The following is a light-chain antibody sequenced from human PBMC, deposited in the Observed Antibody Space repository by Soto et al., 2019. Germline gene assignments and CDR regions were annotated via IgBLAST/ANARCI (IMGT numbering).Light chain of an antibody. Sequence: EIVMTQSPATLSVSPGERATLSCRASQSVSSNLAWYQQKPGQAPRLLIYAASTRATGIPARFSGSGSGTEFTLTISSLQSEDFAVYYCQQYNNWPWPFGQGIKLDTK. J-gene: IGKJ1*01. CDR2: AAS. CDR1: QSVSSN. V-gene: IGKV3-15*01. CDR3: QQYNNWPWP.